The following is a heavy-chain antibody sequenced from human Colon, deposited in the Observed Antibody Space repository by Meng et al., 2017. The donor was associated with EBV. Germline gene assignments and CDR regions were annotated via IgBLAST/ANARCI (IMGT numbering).Heavy chain of an antibody. D-gene: IGHD3-10*01. V-gene: IGHV4-4*02. J-gene: IGHJ5*02. CDR2: ISHSGTT. CDR1: GGSIDSDNW. Sequence: GPGLVKPSGPLSLPCAGSGGSIDSDNWWNWVRQTPGKGLEWIGEISHSGTTNYNPSLKSRVTISIDKSKNQFSLKLTSVTAADTAVYYCARDYYASGFVFDLWGQGTLVTVSS. CDR3: ARDYYASGFVFDL.